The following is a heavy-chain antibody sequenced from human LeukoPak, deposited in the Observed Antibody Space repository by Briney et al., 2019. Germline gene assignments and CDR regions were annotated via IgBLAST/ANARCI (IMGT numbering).Heavy chain of an antibody. Sequence: GGPLRLSCAASGFTFSSYAMSWVRQAPGEGLEWVSAISNNGGYTYYADSVQGRFTISRDNSKSTLCLQMNSLRAEDTAVYYCAKQLGYCSDGSCYFPYWGQGTLVTVSS. D-gene: IGHD2-15*01. CDR3: AKQLGYCSDGSCYFPY. J-gene: IGHJ4*02. CDR2: ISNNGGYT. CDR1: GFTFSSYA. V-gene: IGHV3-23*01.